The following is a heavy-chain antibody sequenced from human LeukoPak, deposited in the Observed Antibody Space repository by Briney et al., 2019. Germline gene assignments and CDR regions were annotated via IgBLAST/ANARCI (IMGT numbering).Heavy chain of an antibody. D-gene: IGHD1-26*01. J-gene: IGHJ5*02. CDR3: VLQGVGATFFDP. V-gene: IGHV1-2*02. CDR2: INFNSGGA. Sequence: GASVKVSCKAPGYTFINYYMHWVRQAPGQGLEWMGWINFNSGGAHYAQKFQGRVTITRDTSISTTYMDLSSLRSDDTAVYYCVLQGVGATFFDPWGQGSLVTVSS. CDR1: GYTFINYY.